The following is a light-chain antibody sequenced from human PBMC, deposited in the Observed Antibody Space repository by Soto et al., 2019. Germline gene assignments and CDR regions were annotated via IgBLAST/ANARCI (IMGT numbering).Light chain of an antibody. CDR3: QQRANGPLT. J-gene: IGKJ4*01. Sequence: EIVLTQSPATLSLSPGERATLSCRDSQSVITYLAWYQPKPVQAPRLLLYDTSNSATGIPARFSGSGSGTDFTLIISSLEPEDFAVYYCQQRANGPLTFGGGTKVEIK. CDR1: QSVITY. CDR2: DTS. V-gene: IGKV3-11*01.